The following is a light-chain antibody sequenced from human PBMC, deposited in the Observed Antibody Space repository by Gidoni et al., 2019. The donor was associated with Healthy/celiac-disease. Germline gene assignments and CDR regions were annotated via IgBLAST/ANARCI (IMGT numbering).Light chain of an antibody. CDR3: QQYDNLPLLYT. V-gene: IGKV1-33*01. CDR1: QDISNY. Sequence: DIQMTQSPSSLSASVGDRVTITCQASQDISNYVNWYQQKPGKAPKLLIYDASNLETGVPSRFSGSGCGTDFTFTISSLQPEDIATYYCQQYDNLPLLYTFGQGTKLEIK. CDR2: DAS. J-gene: IGKJ2*01.